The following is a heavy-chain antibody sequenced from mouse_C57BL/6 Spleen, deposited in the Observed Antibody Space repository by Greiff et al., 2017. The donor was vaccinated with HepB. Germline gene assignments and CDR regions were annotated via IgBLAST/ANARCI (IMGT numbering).Heavy chain of an antibody. CDR3: TREYYYGSSYEYFDV. J-gene: IGHJ1*03. CDR1: GFTFSSYA. V-gene: IGHV5-9-1*02. Sequence: EVHLVESGEGLVKPGGSLKLSCAASGFTFSSYAMSWVRQTPEKRLEWVAYISSGGDYIYYADTVKGRFTISRDNARNTLYLQMSSLKSEDTAMYYCTREYYYGSSYEYFDVWGTGTTVTVSS. CDR2: ISSGGDYI. D-gene: IGHD1-1*01.